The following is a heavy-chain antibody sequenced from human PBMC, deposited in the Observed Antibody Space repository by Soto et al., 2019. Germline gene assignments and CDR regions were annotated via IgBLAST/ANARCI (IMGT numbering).Heavy chain of an antibody. J-gene: IGHJ4*02. CDR1: GYTFSTYG. CDR2: ISAYNSDTET. V-gene: IGHV1-18*01. Sequence: QVQLVQSGAEVKKPGASVKVSCKASGYTFSTYGISWVRQAPGQGLEWMGWISAYNSDTETNYAQKFQGRVTMTTDTSTSAAYMELRNLRSDDTAVYYCAREAAVMAAAGPDYWGQGTLVTVSS. CDR3: AREAAVMAAAGPDY. D-gene: IGHD6-13*01.